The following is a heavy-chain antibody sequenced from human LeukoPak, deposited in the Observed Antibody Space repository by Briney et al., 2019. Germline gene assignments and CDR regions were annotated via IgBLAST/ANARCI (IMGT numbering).Heavy chain of an antibody. CDR2: ISSSGSTV. D-gene: IGHD1-7*01. J-gene: IGHJ4*02. V-gene: IGHV3-48*03. CDR3: ARGELYGAFY. Sequence: PGGSLRLSCAASGFTFSSYEMNWVRQAPGKGLEWVSYISSSGSTVYYADSVKGRFTISRDNAKNSLYLQMNSLRAVDTAVYYCARGELYGAFYWGQGTLVTVSS. CDR1: GFTFSSYE.